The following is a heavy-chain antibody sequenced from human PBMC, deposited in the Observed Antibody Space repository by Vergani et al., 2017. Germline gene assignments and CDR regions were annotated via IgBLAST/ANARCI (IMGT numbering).Heavy chain of an antibody. J-gene: IGHJ5*02. D-gene: IGHD2-2*01. CDR2: IHHSGYT. V-gene: IGHV4-39*07. CDR1: GVSIGSNSYY. Sequence: QLQLQESGPGLVKPSETLSLTCTVSGVSIGSNSYYWGWIRQPPGKGLEWIGQIHHSGYTNYNPSLLSRVIISVDTSRNQFSLNLTSVTAADTAVYYCARGKDCSSTYCPRGWFDPWGQGTLVTVSS. CDR3: ARGKDCSSTYCPRGWFDP.